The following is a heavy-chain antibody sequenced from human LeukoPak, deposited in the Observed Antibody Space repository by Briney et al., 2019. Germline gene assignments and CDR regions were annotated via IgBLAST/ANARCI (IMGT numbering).Heavy chain of an antibody. Sequence: GGSLRLSCAASGFTFSSYSMNWVRQAPGKGLEWVSSISSSSSYIYYADSVKGRFTISRDNAKNSLYLQMNSLRAEDTAVYYCARDHAISSGWSRDYYYYYYGMDVWGQGTTVTVSS. CDR1: GFTFSSYS. D-gene: IGHD6-19*01. V-gene: IGHV3-21*01. CDR2: ISSSSSYI. CDR3: ARDHAISSGWSRDYYYYYYGMDV. J-gene: IGHJ6*02.